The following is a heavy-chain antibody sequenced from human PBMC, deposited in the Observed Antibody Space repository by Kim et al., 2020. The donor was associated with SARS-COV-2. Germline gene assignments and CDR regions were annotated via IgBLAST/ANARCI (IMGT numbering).Heavy chain of an antibody. CDR3: AKDIAAGGRLDH. V-gene: IGHV3-30*18. CDR2: ISYDGSNE. J-gene: IGHJ4*02. Sequence: GGSLRLSCAASGFTFSSFGMHWVRQAPGKGLEWVAVISYDGSNEYYADSVKGRFTISRDNSKNTLHLQMNSLRAEDTAVYYCAKDIAAGGRLDHWGQGTL. CDR1: GFTFSSFG. D-gene: IGHD6-13*01.